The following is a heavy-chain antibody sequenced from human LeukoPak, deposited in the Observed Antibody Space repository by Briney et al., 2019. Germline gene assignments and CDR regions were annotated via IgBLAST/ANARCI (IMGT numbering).Heavy chain of an antibody. CDR3: ARADYYGSGSILIGVDY. D-gene: IGHD3-10*01. Sequence: ASVKVSCKASGYTFTSYGISWVRQAPGQGLEWMGWISAYNGNTNYAQKLQGRVTMTTDTSTNTAYMELRSLRSDDTAVYYCARADYYGSGSILIGVDYWGQGTLVTVSS. CDR2: ISAYNGNT. J-gene: IGHJ4*02. CDR1: GYTFTSYG. V-gene: IGHV1-18*01.